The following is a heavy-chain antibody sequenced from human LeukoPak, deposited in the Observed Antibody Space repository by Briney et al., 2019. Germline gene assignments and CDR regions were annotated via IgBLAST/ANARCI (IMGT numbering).Heavy chain of an antibody. CDR2: INSDGSST. V-gene: IGHV3-74*01. Sequence: QSGGSLRLSCAASGFTFSSYWMHWVRQAPGKGLVWVSRINSDGSSTRYADSVKGRFTISRDNAKNTLNLQMNSLRAEDTAVYYCAKDPTHYRVWDYYETIGLSYWGQGTLVTVSS. D-gene: IGHD3-22*01. CDR1: GFTFSSYW. CDR3: AKDPTHYRVWDYYETIGLSY. J-gene: IGHJ4*02.